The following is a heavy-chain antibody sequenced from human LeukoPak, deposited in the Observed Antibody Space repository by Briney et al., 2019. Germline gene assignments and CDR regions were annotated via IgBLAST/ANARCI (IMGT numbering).Heavy chain of an antibody. D-gene: IGHD6-19*01. Sequence: SETLSLTCTVFGGSISSYYWSWIRQPPGKGLEWIGYIYYSGSTNYNPSLKSRVTISVDTSKNQFSLNLSSVTAADTAVYYCARGDSGWSADFDYWGQGTLVTVSS. CDR2: IYYSGST. V-gene: IGHV4-59*01. CDR3: ARGDSGWSADFDY. CDR1: GGSISSYY. J-gene: IGHJ4*02.